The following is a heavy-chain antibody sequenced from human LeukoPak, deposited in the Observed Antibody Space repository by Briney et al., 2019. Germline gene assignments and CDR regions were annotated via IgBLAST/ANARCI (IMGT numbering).Heavy chain of an antibody. J-gene: IGHJ4*02. CDR2: IYYSGST. Sequence: PSETLSLTCTVSGGSISSYYWSWIRQPPGKGLEWIGYIYYSGSTNYNPSLKSRVTISVDTSKNQFSLKLSSVTAADTAVYYCARVAVGVPFDYWGQGTLVTVSS. V-gene: IGHV4-59*01. D-gene: IGHD1-26*01. CDR3: ARVAVGVPFDY. CDR1: GGSISSYY.